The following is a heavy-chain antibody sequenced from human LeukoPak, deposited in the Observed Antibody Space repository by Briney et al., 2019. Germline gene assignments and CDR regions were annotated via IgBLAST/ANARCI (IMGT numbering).Heavy chain of an antibody. V-gene: IGHV4-30-4*01. CDR1: GGSISSGDYY. J-gene: IGHJ5*02. D-gene: IGHD3-22*01. Sequence: PSQTLSLTCTVSGGSISSGDYYWSWIRQPPGKGLEWIGYIYYSGSTYYNPSLKSRVTISVDTSKNQFSLKLSSVTAADTAVYYCARAIVVVITKWFDPWGQGTLVTVSS. CDR2: IYYSGST. CDR3: ARAIVVVITKWFDP.